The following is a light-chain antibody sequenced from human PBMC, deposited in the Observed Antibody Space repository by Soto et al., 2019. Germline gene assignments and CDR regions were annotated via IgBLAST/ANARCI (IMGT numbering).Light chain of an antibody. V-gene: IGLV2-23*02. J-gene: IGLJ1*01. CDR1: SSDVGRYNL. CDR3: CSYAGNSTYV. CDR2: EVS. Sequence: SALTQPASVSGSPGQSITISCTGTSSDVGRYNLVSWYQQHPGKAPKLMIYEVSKRPSGVSNRFSGSKSGNTASLTISGLQAEDEADYYCCSYAGNSTYVFGTGTKVTVL.